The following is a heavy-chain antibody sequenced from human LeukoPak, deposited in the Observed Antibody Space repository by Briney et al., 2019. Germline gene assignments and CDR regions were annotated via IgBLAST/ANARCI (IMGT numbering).Heavy chain of an antibody. CDR1: GGSFSGYY. Sequence: SETLSLTCAVYGGSFSGYYWSWIRQPPGKGLEWIGEINHSGSTNYNPSLKSRVTISVDTSKNQFSLKLSSVTAADTAVYYCAVTTVIYYYYYMDVWGKGTTVTVSS. J-gene: IGHJ6*03. V-gene: IGHV4-34*01. CDR2: INHSGST. D-gene: IGHD4-17*01. CDR3: AVTTVIYYYYYMDV.